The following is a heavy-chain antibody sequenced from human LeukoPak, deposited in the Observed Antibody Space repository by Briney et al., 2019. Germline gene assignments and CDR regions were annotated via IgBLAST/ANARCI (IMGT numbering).Heavy chain of an antibody. CDR1: GGTFSSYA. D-gene: IGHD3-3*01. V-gene: IGHV1-69*06. J-gene: IGHJ4*02. CDR2: IIPIFGTA. CDR3: AGALFGTAYY. Sequence: VASVKVSCKASGGTFSSYAISWVRQAPGQGLEWMGGIIPIFGTANYAQKFQGRVTITADKSTSTAYMELSSLRSEDTAVYYCAGALFGTAYYWGQGTLLTVSS.